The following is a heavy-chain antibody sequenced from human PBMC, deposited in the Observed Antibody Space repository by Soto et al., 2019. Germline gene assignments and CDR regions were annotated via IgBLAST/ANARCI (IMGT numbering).Heavy chain of an antibody. CDR2: ISYDGSNK. Sequence: QVQLVESGGGVVQPGRSLRLSCAASGFTFSSYGMHWVRQAPGKGLEWVAVISYDGSNKYYADSVKGRFTISRDNSKNTLYLQMNSLRAEDTAVYYCAKFEGWQKANTPFDYWGQGTLVTVSS. J-gene: IGHJ4*02. CDR3: AKFEGWQKANTPFDY. CDR1: GFTFSSYG. D-gene: IGHD2-2*02. V-gene: IGHV3-30*18.